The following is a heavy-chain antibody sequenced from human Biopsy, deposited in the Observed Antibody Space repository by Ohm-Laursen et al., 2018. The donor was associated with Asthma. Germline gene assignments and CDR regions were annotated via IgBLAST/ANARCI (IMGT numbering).Heavy chain of an antibody. J-gene: IGHJ4*02. CDR2: IYSGGTS. CDR1: GFTVSRDH. D-gene: IGHD6-19*01. CDR3: ARGDSSGWSHYYFDY. V-gene: IGHV3-53*01. Sequence: SLRLSCSALGFTVSRDHMFWVRQAPGKGLERVSVIYSGGTSHTADSVRGRFTISRDFSKNTLHLQMHSLRVEDTAVYYCARGDSSGWSHYYFDYWGQGTLVTVSS.